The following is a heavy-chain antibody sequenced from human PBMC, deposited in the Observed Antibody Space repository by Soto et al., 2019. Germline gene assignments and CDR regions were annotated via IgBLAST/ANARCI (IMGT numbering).Heavy chain of an antibody. CDR3: TRRYIPQASNYYYGMDV. J-gene: IGHJ6*02. V-gene: IGHV5-51*01. CDR1: GYSFTTYW. CDR2: IYPGDSDT. D-gene: IGHD1-20*01. Sequence: GESLKISCKGSGYSFTTYWIVWVRQMPGKXLELMGIIYPGDSDTRYSPSFQGLVTISVDKSISATYLQWSSLKASDTAMYYCTRRYIPQASNYYYGMDVWGQGTTVTVSS.